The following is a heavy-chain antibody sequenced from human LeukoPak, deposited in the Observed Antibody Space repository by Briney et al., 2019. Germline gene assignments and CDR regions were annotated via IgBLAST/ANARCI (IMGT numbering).Heavy chain of an antibody. CDR2: INPNSGGT. CDR3: ARELGPKYSYGPGFDY. D-gene: IGHD5-18*01. Sequence: ASVKVSCKASGYTFTGHYMHWVRQAPAQGLEWMGWINPNSGGTNYAQKFQGRVTMTMDTSISTAYMELSRLRSDDTAVYYCARELGPKYSYGPGFDYWGQGTLVIVSS. V-gene: IGHV1-2*02. CDR1: GYTFTGHY. J-gene: IGHJ4*02.